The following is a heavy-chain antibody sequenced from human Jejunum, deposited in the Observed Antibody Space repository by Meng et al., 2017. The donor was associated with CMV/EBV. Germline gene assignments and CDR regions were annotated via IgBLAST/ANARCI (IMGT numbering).Heavy chain of an antibody. CDR1: FPFGSFE. J-gene: IGHJ4*02. D-gene: IGHD3-3*01. CDR3: ARQNYDFWSDYSVYFDY. CDR2: ISSSDTI. V-gene: IGHV3-48*03. Sequence: FPFGSFEMNWVRRAPGKGLEWLSYISSSDTICYADSMKSRFTISRDNAKNSLYLQMNSLRAEDTAVYFCARQNYDFWSDYSVYFDYWGQGALVTVSS.